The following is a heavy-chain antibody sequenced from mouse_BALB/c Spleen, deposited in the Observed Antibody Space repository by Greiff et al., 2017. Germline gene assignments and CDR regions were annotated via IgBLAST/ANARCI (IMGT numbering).Heavy chain of an antibody. J-gene: IGHJ3*01. CDR2: ISSGGSYT. V-gene: IGHV5-9-4*01. Sequence: EVQVVESGGGLVKPGGSLKLSCAASGFTFSSYAMSWVRQSPEKRLEWVAEISSGGSYTYYPDTVTGRFTISRDNAKNTLYLEMSSLRSEDTAMYYCARNSLLRLQFAYWGQGTLVTVSA. CDR1: GFTFSSYA. CDR3: ARNSLLRLQFAY. D-gene: IGHD1-2*01.